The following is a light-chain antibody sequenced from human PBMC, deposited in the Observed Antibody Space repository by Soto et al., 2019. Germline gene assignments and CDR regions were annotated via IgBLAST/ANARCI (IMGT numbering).Light chain of an antibody. CDR1: QPIRIY. CDR3: QQNHTIPYT. Sequence: DIQMTQSPSSLSASVGDRVTISCRASQPIRIYINWYQQKPGKAPKLLIYASSNLQGGVPSRFSGSGSGTHFTLTISSLQPEDFATYSCQQNHTIPYTFGQGTRLEIK. CDR2: ASS. V-gene: IGKV1-39*01. J-gene: IGKJ5*01.